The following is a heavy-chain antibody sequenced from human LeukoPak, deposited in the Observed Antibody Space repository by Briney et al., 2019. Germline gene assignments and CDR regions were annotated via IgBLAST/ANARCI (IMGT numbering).Heavy chain of an antibody. V-gene: IGHV3-53*01. Sequence: PGGSLRLSCAASGFTVSSNYMSWVRQAPGKGLEWVSVIYSGGSTYYADSVKGRFTISRDNSKNTLYLQMNSLRAEDTAVYYCARDHQEQLVLNYYYYGMDVWGQGTTVTVSS. CDR3: ARDHQEQLVLNYYYYGMDV. CDR1: GFTVSSNY. J-gene: IGHJ6*02. D-gene: IGHD6-13*01. CDR2: IYSGGST.